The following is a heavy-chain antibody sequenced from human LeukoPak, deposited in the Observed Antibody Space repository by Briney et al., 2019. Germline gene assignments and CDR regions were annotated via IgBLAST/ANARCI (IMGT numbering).Heavy chain of an antibody. CDR2: VNSDGRDT. CDR3: VKGYSSSWFPNGFDP. V-gene: IGHV3-74*03. J-gene: IGHJ5*02. Sequence: GGSLRLSCDTSGFIFSNYWMHWVRQVPGKGLEWVSRVNSDGRDTTYGNSVKGRFTISRDNAKNSLYLQMNSLRAEDTALYYCVKGYSSSWFPNGFDPWGQGILVTVSS. CDR1: GFIFSNYW. D-gene: IGHD6-13*01.